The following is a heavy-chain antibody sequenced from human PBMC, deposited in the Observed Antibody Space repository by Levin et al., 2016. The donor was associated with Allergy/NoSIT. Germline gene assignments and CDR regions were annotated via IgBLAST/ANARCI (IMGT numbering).Heavy chain of an antibody. V-gene: IGHV1-45*02. CDR3: ASGIPRYGVIEYAFDI. CDR2: ITPFNGNT. Sequence: WVRQAPGQALEWMGWITPFNGNTNYAQKFQDRVTITRDRSMSTAYMELSSLRSEDTAMYYCASGIPRYGVIEYAFDIWGQGTMVTVSS. D-gene: IGHD3-16*02. J-gene: IGHJ3*02.